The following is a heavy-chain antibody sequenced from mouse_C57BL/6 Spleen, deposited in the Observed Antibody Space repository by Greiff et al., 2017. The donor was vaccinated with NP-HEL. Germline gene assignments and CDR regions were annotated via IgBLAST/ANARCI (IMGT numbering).Heavy chain of an antibody. J-gene: IGHJ2*01. CDR3: ARVTTVVDDFDY. Sequence: QVQPQQSGPELVKPGASVKISCKASGYAFSSSWMNWVKQRPGKGLEWIGRIYPGDGDTNYNGKFKGKATLTADKSSSTAYMQLSSLTSEDSAVYFCARVTTVVDDFDYWGQGTTLTVSS. CDR2: IYPGDGDT. CDR1: GYAFSSSW. D-gene: IGHD1-1*01. V-gene: IGHV1-82*01.